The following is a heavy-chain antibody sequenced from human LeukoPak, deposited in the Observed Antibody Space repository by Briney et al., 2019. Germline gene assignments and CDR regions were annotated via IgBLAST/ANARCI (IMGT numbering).Heavy chain of an antibody. CDR1: GYTFTSYD. CDR2: MNPNSGNT. CDR3: ARDARGIDFWSGLLYYFDY. D-gene: IGHD3-3*01. J-gene: IGHJ4*02. V-gene: IGHV1-8*01. Sequence: ASVKVSCKASGYTFTSYDINWVRQATGQGLEWMGWMNPNSGNTGYAQKFQGRVTMTRNTSISTAYMELSSLRAEDTAVYYCARDARGIDFWSGLLYYFDYWGQGTLVTVSS.